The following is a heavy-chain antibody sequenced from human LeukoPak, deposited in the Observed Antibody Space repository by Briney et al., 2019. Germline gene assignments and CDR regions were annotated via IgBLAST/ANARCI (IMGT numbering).Heavy chain of an antibody. CDR3: ARHMKFSSSWRHDY. Sequence: TSETLSLTCAVYGGSFSGYYWSWIRQPPGKGLEWIGEINHSGSTNYNPSLKSRVTISVDTSKNQFSLKLSSVTAADTTVYYCARHMKFSSSWRHDYWGQGTLVTVSS. CDR2: INHSGST. J-gene: IGHJ4*02. D-gene: IGHD6-13*01. V-gene: IGHV4-34*01. CDR1: GGSFSGYY.